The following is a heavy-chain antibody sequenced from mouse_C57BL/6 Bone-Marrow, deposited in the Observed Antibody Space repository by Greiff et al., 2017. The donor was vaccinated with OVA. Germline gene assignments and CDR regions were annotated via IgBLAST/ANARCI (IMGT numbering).Heavy chain of an antibody. CDR2: IYPGDGDT. D-gene: IGHD6-2*01. CDR1: GYAFSSSW. Sequence: QVQLQQSGPELVKPGASVKISCKASGYAFSSSWMNWVKQRPGKGLEWIGRIYPGDGDTNYNGKFKGKATLTADKSSSPAYMQLSSLTSEDSAVYFCARRGRSPYYFDYWGQGTTLTVSS. V-gene: IGHV1-82*01. J-gene: IGHJ2*01. CDR3: ARRGRSPYYFDY.